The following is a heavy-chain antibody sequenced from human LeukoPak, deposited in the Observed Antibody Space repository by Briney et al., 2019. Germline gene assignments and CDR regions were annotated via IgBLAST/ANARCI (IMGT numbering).Heavy chain of an antibody. CDR2: ISSSISYI. D-gene: IGHD4-17*01. J-gene: IGHJ4*02. V-gene: IGHV3-21*06. CDR3: ARDKKTDDYGDYWPWVVDY. Sequence: GGSLRLSCAASGFTFSSYSMNWVRQAPGKGLEWVSSISSSISYIYYADSVKGRFTISRDNAKNSLYLQMNSLRAEDTAVYYCARDKKTDDYGDYWPWVVDYWGQGTLVTVSS. CDR1: GFTFSSYS.